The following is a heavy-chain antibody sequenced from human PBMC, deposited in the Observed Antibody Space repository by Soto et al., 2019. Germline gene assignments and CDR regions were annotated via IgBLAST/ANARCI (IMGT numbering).Heavy chain of an antibody. CDR3: AREASIVATNGRRREDFDY. J-gene: IGHJ4*02. CDR1: GGTFSSYT. Sequence: ASVKVSCKASGGTFSSYTISWVRQAPGQGLEWMGRIIPILGIANYAQKFQGRVTITADKSTSTAYMELSSLRSEDTAVYYCAREASIVATNGRRREDFDYWGQGTLVTVSS. CDR2: IIPILGIA. D-gene: IGHD5-12*01. V-gene: IGHV1-69*04.